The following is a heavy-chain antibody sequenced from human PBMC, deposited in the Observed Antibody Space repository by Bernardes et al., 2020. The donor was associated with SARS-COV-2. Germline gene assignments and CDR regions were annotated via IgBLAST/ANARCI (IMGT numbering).Heavy chain of an antibody. CDR1: GGSISSSNFY. CDR3: ARRYCHNPGCGFSPFDY. CDR2: TTYSGNT. V-gene: IGHV4-39*01. Sequence: SETLSLTCSVSGGSISSSNFYWGWIRQSPGKGLEWIASTTYSGNTYFSPSLKSRVTLSLDTSKKQFSLRLTSVTAADTGVYYCARRYCHNPGCGFSPFDYWGQGTLVSVSS. J-gene: IGHJ4*02. D-gene: IGHD6-19*01.